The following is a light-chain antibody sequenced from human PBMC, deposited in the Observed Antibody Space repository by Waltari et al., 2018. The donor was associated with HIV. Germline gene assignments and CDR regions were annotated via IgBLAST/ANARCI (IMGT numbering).Light chain of an antibody. CDR2: EVT. J-gene: IGLJ3*02. CDR3: SSDGGPLKGL. CDR1: SSDLGAYVF. Sequence: QSALTQPHPPSASLGQSVTISCPGSSSDLGAYVFVFCFQQHSPSPPKLLLYEVTRRPAGVADWFSGSRAGNTAFLSISGLYPDDTATYFCSSDGGPLKGLFGGGTNLTVL. V-gene: IGLV2-8*01.